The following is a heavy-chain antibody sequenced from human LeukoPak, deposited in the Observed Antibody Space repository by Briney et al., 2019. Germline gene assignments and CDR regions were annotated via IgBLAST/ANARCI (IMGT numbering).Heavy chain of an antibody. CDR2: ISSSGSTI. CDR3: ARGKLAYCGGDCYLGYFQH. V-gene: IGHV3-48*03. J-gene: IGHJ1*01. CDR1: GFTFSSYE. D-gene: IGHD2-21*02. Sequence: GGSLRLSCAASGFTFSSYEMNWVRQAPGKGLEWGSYISSSGSTIYYADSVKGRFTISRDNAKNSLYLQMNSLRAEDTAVYYCARGKLAYCGGDCYLGYFQHWGQGTLVTVSS.